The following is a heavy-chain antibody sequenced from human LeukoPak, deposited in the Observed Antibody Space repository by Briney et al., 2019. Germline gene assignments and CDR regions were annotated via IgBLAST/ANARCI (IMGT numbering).Heavy chain of an antibody. V-gene: IGHV3-30*04. CDR2: ISYDGSIK. CDR1: GFTFSNFA. CDR3: AREDMTTVTTRWAFDI. J-gene: IGHJ3*02. D-gene: IGHD4-17*01. Sequence: PGRSLRLSCAASGFTFSNFAMHWVRQAPGKGLEWVAVISYDGSIKYYADSVKGRFTIPRDNSKNTLYLQMNSLRAEDTAVYYCAREDMTTVTTRWAFDIWGQGSMVTVSS.